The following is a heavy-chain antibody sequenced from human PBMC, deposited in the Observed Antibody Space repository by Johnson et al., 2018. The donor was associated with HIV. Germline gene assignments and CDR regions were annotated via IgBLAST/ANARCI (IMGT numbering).Heavy chain of an antibody. V-gene: IGHV3-11*04. D-gene: IGHD6-19*01. J-gene: IGHJ3*02. Sequence: QVQLVESGGGLIQPGGSLRLSCAASGFTVSSNYMSWVRQAPGKGLEWVSYISSSGSTIYYADSVKGRFTISRDNAKNTLYLQMNSLRAEDTAVYYCARGEQWLVPDSEDAFDIWGQGTMVTVSS. CDR2: ISSSGSTI. CDR3: ARGEQWLVPDSEDAFDI. CDR1: GFTVSSNY.